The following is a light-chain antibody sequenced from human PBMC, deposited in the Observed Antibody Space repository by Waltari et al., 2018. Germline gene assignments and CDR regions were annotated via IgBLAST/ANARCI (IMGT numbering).Light chain of an antibody. Sequence: EIVLTQSPGPLSSSPGERATLSCRASQSVSSSDVAWYQQKPGQAPRLLIYGTSSRATGIPDRFRGSGSATDFTLTINRLEPEDFAVYFCQHYGISPGLFGQGTKLEI. J-gene: IGKJ2*01. CDR3: QHYGISPGL. V-gene: IGKV3-20*01. CDR2: GTS. CDR1: QSVSSSD.